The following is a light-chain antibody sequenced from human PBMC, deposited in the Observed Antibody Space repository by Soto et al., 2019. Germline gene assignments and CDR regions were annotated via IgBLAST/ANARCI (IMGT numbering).Light chain of an antibody. J-gene: IGKJ5*01. Sequence: DIQMTQSPSTLSASVGDRVTITCQASQSINTNLSWYHQKPGKAPNLLIYKASSLQTGVPSRFSGSGSGTEFTLTSSSLEPDDFASYYCQQYKDYPITFGQGTRLEIK. CDR2: KAS. CDR3: QQYKDYPIT. V-gene: IGKV1-5*03. CDR1: QSINTN.